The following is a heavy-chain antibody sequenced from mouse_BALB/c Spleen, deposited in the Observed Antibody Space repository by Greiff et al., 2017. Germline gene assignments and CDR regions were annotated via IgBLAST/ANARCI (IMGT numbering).Heavy chain of an antibody. D-gene: IGHD4-1*01. CDR1: GFTFSSYT. CDR3: TRDLGGNYAMDY. CDR2: ISSGGSYT. V-gene: IGHV5-6-4*01. Sequence: EVHLVESGGGLVKPGGSLKLSCAASGFTFSSYTMSWVRQTPEKRLEWVATISSGGSYTYYPDSVKGRFTISRDNAKNTLYLQMSSLKSEDTAMYYCTRDLGGNYAMDYWGQGTSVTVSS. J-gene: IGHJ4*01.